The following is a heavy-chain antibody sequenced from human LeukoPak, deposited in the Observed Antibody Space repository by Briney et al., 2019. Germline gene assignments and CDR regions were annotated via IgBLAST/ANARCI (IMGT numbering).Heavy chain of an antibody. CDR2: IGYSGRDM. J-gene: IGHJ6*03. D-gene: IGHD2-21*02. Sequence: GGSLRLSCAVSGFTLTTYSMNWVRQAPGKGPEWVSYIGYSGRDMYYADSVKGRFTISGDNAKNALYLQMNSLRVEDTAVYYCARRDGYYMDVWGRGTTVTVSS. CDR1: GFTLTTYS. CDR3: ARRDGYYMDV. V-gene: IGHV3-21*05.